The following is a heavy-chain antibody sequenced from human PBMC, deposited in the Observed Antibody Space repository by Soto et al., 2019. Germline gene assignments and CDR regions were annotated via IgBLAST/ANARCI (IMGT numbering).Heavy chain of an antibody. J-gene: IGHJ3*02. CDR1: EFTFSSYA. Sequence: EVQLLESGGGLVQPGGSLRLSCAASEFTFSSYAMSWVRQAPGKGLEWVSVISGSGGSTYYADSVKGRFTVSRDNSKNTLYLQMNGLRAEDTAVYYCAKGRTGTSLYAFDIWGQGTMVTVSS. CDR2: ISGSGGST. CDR3: AKGRTGTSLYAFDI. D-gene: IGHD1-1*01. V-gene: IGHV3-23*01.